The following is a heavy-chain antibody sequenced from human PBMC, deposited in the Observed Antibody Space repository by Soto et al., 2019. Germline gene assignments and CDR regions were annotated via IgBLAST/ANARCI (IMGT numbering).Heavy chain of an antibody. Sequence: EVQLVESGGGLVQPGGSLRLSCAASGFTFSSYSMNWVRQAPGKGLEWVSYISSSSSTIYYAASVKGRFTISRDNAKNSLYLQMNSLRDEDTAVYYCARDVYYYGSGSYYCDYWGQGTLVTVSS. CDR2: ISSSSSTI. CDR1: GFTFSSYS. J-gene: IGHJ4*02. V-gene: IGHV3-48*02. CDR3: ARDVYYYGSGSYYCDY. D-gene: IGHD3-10*01.